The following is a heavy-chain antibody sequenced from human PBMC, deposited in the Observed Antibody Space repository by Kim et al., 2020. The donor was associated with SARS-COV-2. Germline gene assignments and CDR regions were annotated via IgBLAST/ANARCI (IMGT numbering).Heavy chain of an antibody. J-gene: IGHJ4*02. D-gene: IGHD4-17*01. Sequence: SETLSLTCAVYGGSFSGYYWSWIRQPPGKGLEWIGEINHSGSTNYNPSLKSRVTISVDTSKNQFSLKLSSVTAANTAVYYCARGRLRWTAKYSFDYWGQGTLVTVSS. CDR2: INHSGST. CDR1: GGSFSGYY. V-gene: IGHV4-34*01. CDR3: ARGRLRWTAKYSFDY.